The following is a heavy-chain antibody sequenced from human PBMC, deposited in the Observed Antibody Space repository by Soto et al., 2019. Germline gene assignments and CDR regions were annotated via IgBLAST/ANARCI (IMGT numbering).Heavy chain of an antibody. CDR2: ISYSGST. J-gene: IGHJ4*02. Sequence: QLQLQESGPGLVTPSETLSLTCTVSGDSISSSNYHWGWIRQPPGKGLEWIGSISYSGSTYYNPSLKSRFTISVDTSTNQFSRKLSSVSAADTSVHYCAISGGLQHIDYWGQGTLVTVSS. V-gene: IGHV4-39*01. CDR3: AISGGLQHIDY. D-gene: IGHD3-16*01. CDR1: GDSISSSNYH.